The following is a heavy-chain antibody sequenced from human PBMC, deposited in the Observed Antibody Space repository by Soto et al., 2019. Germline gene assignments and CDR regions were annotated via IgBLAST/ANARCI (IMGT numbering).Heavy chain of an antibody. J-gene: IGHJ4*02. V-gene: IGHV3-23*01. CDR2: ISGSGGST. D-gene: IGHD3-22*01. CDR3: AKGHEIYNAFDYYDSSGYYPRGLDY. CDR1: GFTFSSYA. Sequence: EVQLLESGGGLVQPGGSLRLSCAASGFTFSSYAMSWVRQAPGKGLEWVSAISGSGGSTYYADSVKGRFTISRDNSKNTLYLQMNSLRAEDTAVYYCAKGHEIYNAFDYYDSSGYYPRGLDYWGQGTLVTVSS.